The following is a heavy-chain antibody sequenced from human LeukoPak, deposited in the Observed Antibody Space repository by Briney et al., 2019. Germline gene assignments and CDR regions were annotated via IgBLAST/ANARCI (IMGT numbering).Heavy chain of an antibody. CDR2: IYYSGST. J-gene: IGHJ4*02. Sequence: KSSDTLSLTCTVSGRSISSYYWSWIRHPPGKGLECIVYIYYSGSTNYNPSRKRRVTITVDTSKNQFSLKLSSVTAADTAVYYCARRDYGEHFDYWGQGTLVTVSS. V-gene: IGHV4-59*07. D-gene: IGHD4-17*01. CDR1: GRSISSYY. CDR3: ARRDYGEHFDY.